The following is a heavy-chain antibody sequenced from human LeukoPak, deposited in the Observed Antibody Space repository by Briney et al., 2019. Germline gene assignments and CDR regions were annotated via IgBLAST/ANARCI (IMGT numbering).Heavy chain of an antibody. Sequence: GGSLRLSCAASGFTFSSYAMHWVRQAPGKGLEWVAVISYDGSNKYYADSVKGRFTISRDNSKNTLYLQMNSLRAEDTAVYYCGRILYITMVGGFIPSNYNYGRDVGAKGTRVTFPS. J-gene: IGHJ6*04. CDR3: GRILYITMVGGFIPSNYNYGRDV. CDR1: GFTFSSYA. V-gene: IGHV3-30-3*01. D-gene: IGHD3-10*01. CDR2: ISYDGSNK.